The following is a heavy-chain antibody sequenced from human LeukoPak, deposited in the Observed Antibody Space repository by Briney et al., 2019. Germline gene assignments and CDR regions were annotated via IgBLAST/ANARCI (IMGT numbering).Heavy chain of an antibody. D-gene: IGHD3-10*02. J-gene: IGHJ5*02. CDR1: GGSISSYY. V-gene: IGHV4-59*01. Sequence: SETLSLTCTVSGGSISSYYWSWIRQPPGKGLEWTGYIYYSGSTNYNPSLKSRVTISVDTSKNQFSLKLSSVTAADTAVYYCACSGAAVTWYNWFDPWGQGTLVTVSS. CDR2: IYYSGST. CDR3: ACSGAAVTWYNWFDP.